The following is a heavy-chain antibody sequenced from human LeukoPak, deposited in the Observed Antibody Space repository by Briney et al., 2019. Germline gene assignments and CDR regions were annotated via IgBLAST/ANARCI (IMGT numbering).Heavy chain of an antibody. Sequence: PGGSLRLSCAASGFTFSSYSMNWVRQAPGKGLEWVSSISSSSSYIYYADSVKGRFTISRDNAKNSLYLQMNSLRAEDTAVYYCARAATTVTTRYFDYWGQGTLVTVSS. CDR2: ISSSSSYI. CDR1: GFTFSSYS. D-gene: IGHD4-17*01. J-gene: IGHJ4*02. CDR3: ARAATTVTTRYFDY. V-gene: IGHV3-21*01.